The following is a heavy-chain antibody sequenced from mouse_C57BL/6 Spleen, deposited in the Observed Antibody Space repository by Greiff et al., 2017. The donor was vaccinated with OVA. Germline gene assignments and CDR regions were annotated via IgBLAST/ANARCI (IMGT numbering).Heavy chain of an antibody. J-gene: IGHJ3*01. CDR2: INYDGSST. CDR1: GFTFSDYY. D-gene: IGHD3-2*02. Sequence: EVKLMESEGGLVQPGSSMKLSCTASGFTFSDYYMAWVRQVPEKGLEWVANINYDGSSTYYLDSLKSRFIISRDNAKNILYLQMSSLKSEDTATYYCAREDSSGPAWFAYWGQGTLVTVSA. CDR3: AREDSSGPAWFAY. V-gene: IGHV5-16*01.